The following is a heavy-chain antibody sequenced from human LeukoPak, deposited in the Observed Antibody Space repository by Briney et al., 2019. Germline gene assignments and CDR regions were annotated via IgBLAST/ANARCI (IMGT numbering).Heavy chain of an antibody. V-gene: IGHV1-69*13. CDR2: IIPIFGTA. D-gene: IGHD3-3*01. CDR1: GGTFSSYA. CDR3: ARGRELEWNCPWAPPCYYYMDV. Sequence: VASVKVSCKASGGTFSSYAISWVRQAPGQGLEWMGGIIPIFGTANYAQKFQGRVTITADESTSTAYMELSSLRSEDTAVYYCARGRELEWNCPWAPPCYYYMDVWGKGTTVTVSS. J-gene: IGHJ6*03.